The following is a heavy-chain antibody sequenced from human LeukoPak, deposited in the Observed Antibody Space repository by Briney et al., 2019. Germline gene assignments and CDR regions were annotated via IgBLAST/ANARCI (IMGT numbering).Heavy chain of an antibody. J-gene: IGHJ4*02. V-gene: IGHV3-48*03. D-gene: IGHD2-2*01. CDR3: ARGRCSSTSCLFDS. CDR2: ISSSGSTI. Sequence: PGGSLRLSCAASGFTFSSYEMNWVRQAPGKGLEWVSYISSSGSTIYYADSVKGRFTISRDNAKNTLFLQISSLRAEDTAVYYCARGRCSSTSCLFDSWGQGTLVTVSS. CDR1: GFTFSSYE.